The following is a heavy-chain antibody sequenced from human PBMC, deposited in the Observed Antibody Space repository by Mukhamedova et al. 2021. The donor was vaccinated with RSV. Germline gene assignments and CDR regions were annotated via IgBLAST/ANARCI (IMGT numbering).Heavy chain of an antibody. Sequence: QAPGKGLVWVSRINNDGSTTNYADSVKGRFTVSRDNAKNTLYLQMNSLRADDTAVYYCARGPYTTSAGTGRYWGQGTLVTVS. J-gene: IGHJ4*02. D-gene: IGHD2/OR15-2a*01. CDR3: ARGPYTTSAGTGRY. V-gene: IGHV3-74*01. CDR2: INNDGSTT.